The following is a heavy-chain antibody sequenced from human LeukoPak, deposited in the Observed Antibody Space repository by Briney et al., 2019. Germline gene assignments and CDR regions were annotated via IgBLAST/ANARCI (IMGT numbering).Heavy chain of an antibody. Sequence: SLRLSCAASGFTFDNYAMHWVRQAPGKGLEWLSIISWNSGYIGYADSVKGRLTISRDNAKKSLDLQMNSLRAEDTAFYYCAKVRGTYSSGYFFDYWGQGTLVTVSS. V-gene: IGHV3-9*01. CDR3: AKVRGTYSSGYFFDY. CDR1: GFTFDNYA. D-gene: IGHD6-19*01. J-gene: IGHJ4*02. CDR2: ISWNSGYI.